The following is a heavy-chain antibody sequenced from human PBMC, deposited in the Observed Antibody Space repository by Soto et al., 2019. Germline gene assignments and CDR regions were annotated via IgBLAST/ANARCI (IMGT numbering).Heavy chain of an antibody. V-gene: IGHV3-33*01. Sequence: GGSLRLSCAASGFTFSSYGMHWVRQAPGKGLEWVAVIWYDGSNKYYADSVKGRFTISRDNSKNTLYLQMNSLRAEDTAVYYCARDWSGIAGPRNTFDYWGQGTLVTVSS. CDR1: GFTFSSYG. CDR2: IWYDGSNK. J-gene: IGHJ4*02. CDR3: ARDWSGIAGPRNTFDY. D-gene: IGHD6-13*01.